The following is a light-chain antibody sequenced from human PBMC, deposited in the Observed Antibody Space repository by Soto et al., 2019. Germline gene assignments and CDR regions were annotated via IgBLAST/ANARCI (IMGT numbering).Light chain of an antibody. Sequence: ILLPQSTATLSVSPGERATLSCRDGQSVSTNLAWYQQKPGQAPRLLIYAVSTRATGIPARFSGSGSGTEFTLTINSLQSEDFAVYYCQQYNNWPPTWTFGQGTKVDI. CDR3: QQYNNWPPTWT. J-gene: IGKJ1*01. V-gene: IGKV3-15*01. CDR2: AVS. CDR1: QSVSTN.